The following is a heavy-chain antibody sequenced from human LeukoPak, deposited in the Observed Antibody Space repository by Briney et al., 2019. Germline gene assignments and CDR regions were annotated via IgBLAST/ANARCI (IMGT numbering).Heavy chain of an antibody. CDR2: ISSSSSYI. J-gene: IGHJ4*02. CDR1: GFTFSSYS. CDR3: AKDQYSSSSNGFDY. V-gene: IGHV3-21*01. Sequence: GGSLRLSCAASGFTFSSYSMNWVRQAPGKGLEWVSSISSSSSYIYYADSVKGRFTISRDNAKNSLYLQMNSLRAEDTAVYYCAKDQYSSSSNGFDYWGQGTLVTVSS. D-gene: IGHD6-6*01.